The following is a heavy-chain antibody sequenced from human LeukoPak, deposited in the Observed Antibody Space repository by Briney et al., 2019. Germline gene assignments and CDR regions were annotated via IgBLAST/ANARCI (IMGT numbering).Heavy chain of an antibody. J-gene: IGHJ4*02. V-gene: IGHV1-18*01. CDR2: ISAYNGNT. CDR1: GYTFTSYG. D-gene: IGHD6-19*01. CDR3: ARDRYRGRIAVVGTLSAY. Sequence: ASVKVSCKASGYTFTSYGISWVRQAPGQGLEWMGWISAYNGNTNYAQKLQGRVTMTTDTSTSTAYMELRSLRSDDTAVYYCARDRYRGRIAVVGTLSAYWGQGTLVTVSS.